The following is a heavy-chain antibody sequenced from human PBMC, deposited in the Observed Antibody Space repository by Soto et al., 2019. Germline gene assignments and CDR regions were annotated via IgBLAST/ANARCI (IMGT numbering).Heavy chain of an antibody. D-gene: IGHD2-2*01. CDR3: ARGLDDRGIVVVPAANPWYYGMGV. V-gene: IGHV1-69*06. CDR1: GGTLSNNA. CDR2: IIPLSATT. Sequence: QVQLVQSGTEVKKPGSSVKVSCKASGGTLSNNAISWVRQAPGQGLEWMGGIIPLSATTNYAQKFQGRVTSTADRSTSTAYMELTSLTSEDTAVYYCARGLDDRGIVVVPAANPWYYGMGVWGQGTRVTVSS. J-gene: IGHJ6*02.